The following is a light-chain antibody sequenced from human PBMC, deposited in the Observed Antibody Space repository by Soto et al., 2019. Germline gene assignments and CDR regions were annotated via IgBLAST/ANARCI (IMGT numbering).Light chain of an antibody. V-gene: IGKV1-39*01. Sequence: DIQMTHSPSTLSASVGERVTITCRASQTINSWLAWLQQKPGKAPKLLIYVASSLQGGVPSRFSGSGSGTDFTLTIGSLQPDDFATYYCQQSYSTPITFGQGTRLEIK. CDR2: VAS. CDR1: QTINSW. CDR3: QQSYSTPIT. J-gene: IGKJ5*01.